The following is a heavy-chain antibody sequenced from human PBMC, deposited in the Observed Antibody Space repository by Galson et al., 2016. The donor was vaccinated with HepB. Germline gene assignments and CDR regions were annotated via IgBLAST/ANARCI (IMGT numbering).Heavy chain of an antibody. J-gene: IGHJ5*01. V-gene: IGHV2-5*01. D-gene: IGHD2/OR15-2a*01. CDR1: GFSLTTSGVG. Sequence: PALVKPTQTLTLTCTLSGFSLTTSGVGVGWIRQPPGKALEWLALIYWNDDKRFSPSLKSRLSITKDTSKNQVVLTMTNVDPVDTATYFCAHRLIIGGIYNWFDYWGQGILVTVSS. CDR3: AHRLIIGGIYNWFDY. CDR2: IYWNDDK.